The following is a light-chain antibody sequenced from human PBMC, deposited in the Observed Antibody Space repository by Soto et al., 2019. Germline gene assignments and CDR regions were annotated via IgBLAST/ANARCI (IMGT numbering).Light chain of an antibody. CDR1: QSVLFSSNNKNY. CDR3: QQYYGTPRT. Sequence: IVMTQSPDSLGVSLGERATINCKSSQSVLFSSNNKNYSAWFQQKPGQPPKLLIYWASTRESGVPDRFTGSGSGTDFTLTISSLQAEDAAVYYCQQYYGTPRTFGQGTKVDIK. CDR2: WAS. J-gene: IGKJ1*01. V-gene: IGKV4-1*01.